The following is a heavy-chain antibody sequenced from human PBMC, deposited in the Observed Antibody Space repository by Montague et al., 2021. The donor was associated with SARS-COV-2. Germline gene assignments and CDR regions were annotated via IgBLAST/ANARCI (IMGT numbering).Heavy chain of an antibody. V-gene: IGHV4-39*01. D-gene: IGHD3-3*01. Sequence: SETLSLTCTVSGASISSRSYYWGWLRQPPGQGLVWIGFNYYSGSSHYNPTLKSRVTISGDTSKNPLSLKFSPVTAADTAVYYCPTLPSSITVFGEVHGYDFDDWGQGTLVTVSS. CDR2: NYYSGSS. J-gene: IGHJ4*02. CDR3: PTLPSSITVFGEVHGYDFDD. CDR1: GASISSRSYY.